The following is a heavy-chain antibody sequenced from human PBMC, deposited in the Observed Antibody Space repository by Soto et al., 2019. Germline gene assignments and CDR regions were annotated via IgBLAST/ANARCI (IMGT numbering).Heavy chain of an antibody. CDR3: ARATKVSGSSQTSPDF. CDR1: SGSFSGYY. J-gene: IGHJ4*02. CDR2: ISQSGNT. D-gene: IGHD6-6*01. V-gene: IGHV4-34*01. Sequence: SETLSLTCSIYSGSFSGYYWSWIRQPPGKGLEWIGEISQSGNTNYSPSLKSRVSISIDTSKKQFSLNLASVSAADTAVYYCARATKVSGSSQTSPDFWGQGTLVTVSS.